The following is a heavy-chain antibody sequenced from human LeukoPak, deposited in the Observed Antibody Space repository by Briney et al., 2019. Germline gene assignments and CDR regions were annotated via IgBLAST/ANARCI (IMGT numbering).Heavy chain of an antibody. V-gene: IGHV3-7*01. Sequence: GGSVRLSCAASGFTFSSYWMTWVRQAPGKGLEWVANIKLDVSETYYVDSVRGRFTISRDNTKNSLYLQMDSLRAEDTAVYYCARKGNAFDFWGQGTMVTVSS. J-gene: IGHJ3*01. D-gene: IGHD3-10*01. CDR1: GFTFSSYW. CDR2: IKLDVSET. CDR3: ARKGNAFDF.